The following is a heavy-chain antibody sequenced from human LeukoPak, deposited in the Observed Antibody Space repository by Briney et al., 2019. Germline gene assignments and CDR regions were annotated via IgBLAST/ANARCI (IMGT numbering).Heavy chain of an antibody. CDR1: GFTFSSYS. J-gene: IGHJ3*02. CDR3: ARDRLSIAAPARDAFDI. D-gene: IGHD6-13*01. CDR2: ISSSSSTI. V-gene: IGHV3-48*04. Sequence: GGSLRLSCAASGFTFSSYSMNWVRQAPGKGLEWVSYISSSSSTIYYADSVKGRFTISRDNAKNSLYLQMNSLRAEDTAVYYCARDRLSIAAPARDAFDIWGQGTMVTVSS.